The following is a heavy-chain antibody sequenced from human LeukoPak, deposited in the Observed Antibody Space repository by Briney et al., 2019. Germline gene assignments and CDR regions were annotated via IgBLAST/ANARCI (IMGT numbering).Heavy chain of an antibody. CDR3: AKRSVAGTETFDY. CDR2: ISGSGGST. Sequence: PGGSLRLSCAASGFTFSSYAMSWARQAPGKGLEWVSAISGSGGSTYYADSVKGRFTISRDNSKNTLYLQMNSLRAEDTAVYYCAKRSVAGTETFDYWGQGTLVTVSS. D-gene: IGHD6-19*01. CDR1: GFTFSSYA. J-gene: IGHJ4*02. V-gene: IGHV3-23*01.